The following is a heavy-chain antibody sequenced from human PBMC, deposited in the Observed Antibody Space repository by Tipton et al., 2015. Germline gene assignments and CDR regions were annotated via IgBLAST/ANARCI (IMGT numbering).Heavy chain of an antibody. V-gene: IGHV3-74*01. Sequence: SLRLSCAASGFTFSSYWMHWVRQAPGKGLVWVSRINSDGSSTSYADSVKGRFTISRDNAKNTLYLQMNSLRADDTAVYYCANYNAFWSIFSALPFYCYGMDVWGQGTTVTVSS. CDR3: ANYNAFWSIFSALPFYCYGMDV. CDR1: GFTFSSYW. J-gene: IGHJ6*02. CDR2: INSDGSST. D-gene: IGHD3-3*01.